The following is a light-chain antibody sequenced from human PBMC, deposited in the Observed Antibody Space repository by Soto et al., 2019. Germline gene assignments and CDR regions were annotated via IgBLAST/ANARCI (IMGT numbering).Light chain of an antibody. CDR3: QQANSFPLT. V-gene: IGKV1-12*01. CDR1: QGLSSW. Sequence: DIHMTQSPFSVSASVGYRFTITCRASQGLSSWLAWYQQKAGKAPKLLITAASTLHSGVPSRFRGSGSGTDFTLTITSLQPDDFGTYYCQQANSFPLTFGGGTKVDIK. CDR2: AAS. J-gene: IGKJ4*01.